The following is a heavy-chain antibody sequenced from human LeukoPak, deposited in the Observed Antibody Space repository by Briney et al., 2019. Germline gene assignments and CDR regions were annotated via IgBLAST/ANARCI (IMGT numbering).Heavy chain of an antibody. CDR1: GFSFSDYW. D-gene: IGHD6-13*01. J-gene: IGHJ4*02. Sequence: GGSLRLSCAASGFSFSDYWMSWVRQAPGKGLEWVANIKQDGSEEYYVDSVKDRFTISRNNAKNSLYLQMNSLRAEDTAVYYCASGRQLGYWGQGTLVTVSS. CDR2: IKQDGSEE. CDR3: ASGRQLGY. V-gene: IGHV3-7*01.